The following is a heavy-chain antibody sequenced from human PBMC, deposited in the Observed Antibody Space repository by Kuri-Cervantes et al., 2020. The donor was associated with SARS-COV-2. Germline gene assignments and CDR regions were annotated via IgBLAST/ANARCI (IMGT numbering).Heavy chain of an antibody. CDR3: ARVKSVVTPDIDY. CDR2: ILYDGSNK. J-gene: IGHJ4*02. Sequence: GESLKISCAASGFTFSSYGMHWVRQAPGKGLEWVAVILYDGSNKYYADSVKGRFTISGDNSKNTLYLQMNSLRAEDTAVYYCARVKSVVTPDIDYWGQGTLVTVSS. CDR1: GFTFSSYG. V-gene: IGHV3-30*03. D-gene: IGHD4-23*01.